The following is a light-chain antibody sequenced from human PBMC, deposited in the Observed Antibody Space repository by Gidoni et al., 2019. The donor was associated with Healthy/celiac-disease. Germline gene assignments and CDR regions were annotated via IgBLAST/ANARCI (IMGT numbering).Light chain of an antibody. CDR3: CSYAGSTWV. J-gene: IGLJ3*02. CDR2: EGS. CDR1: SSDVGSYTI. V-gene: IGLV2-23*01. Sequence: QSALTQPASVSGSPGQSITISCTGTSSDVGSYTIVSWYQQHPGKAPKLMIYEGSKRPSGVSNRFSGSKSGNTASLTISGLQAEDEADYYCCSYAGSTWVFGGGTKLTVL.